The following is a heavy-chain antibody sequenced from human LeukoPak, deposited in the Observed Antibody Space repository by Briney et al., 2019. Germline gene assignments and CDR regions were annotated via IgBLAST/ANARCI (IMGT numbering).Heavy chain of an antibody. CDR2: IYPRDGST. J-gene: IGHJ4*02. V-gene: IGHV1-46*01. Sequence: ASVKVSCTAPGYTFTSNYIHWVRPAPGQGLEWMGMIYPRDGSTSYAQKFQGRVTVTRDTSTSTVHMELSGLRSEDTAVYYCARDQEGFDYWGQGTLVTVSS. CDR3: ARDQEGFDY. CDR1: GYTFTSNY.